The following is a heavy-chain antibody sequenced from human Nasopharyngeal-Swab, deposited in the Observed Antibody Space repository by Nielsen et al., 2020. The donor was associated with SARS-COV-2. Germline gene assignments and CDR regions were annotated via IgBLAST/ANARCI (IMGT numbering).Heavy chain of an antibody. J-gene: IGHJ5*02. CDR3: ARVGYKGWFDP. Sequence: ASVKVSCKASGYTFTSYAMHLVGQAPGQRLEWMGWINAGNGNTKYSQKFQGRVTITRDTSASTAYMELSSLRSEDTAVYYCARVGYKGWFDPWGQGTLVTVSS. D-gene: IGHD5-18*01. V-gene: IGHV1-3*01. CDR2: INAGNGNT. CDR1: GYTFTSYA.